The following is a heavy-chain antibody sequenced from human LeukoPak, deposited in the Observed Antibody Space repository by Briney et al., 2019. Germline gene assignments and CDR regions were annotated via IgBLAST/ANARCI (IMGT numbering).Heavy chain of an antibody. CDR2: IYHSGST. CDR3: ASFFSMVRGVPFDY. CDR1: GYSISSGYY. V-gene: IGHV4-38-2*01. Sequence: PSETLSLTCAVSGYSISSGYYWGWIRQPPGKGLEWIGSIYHSGSTYYNPSLKSRVTISVDTSKNQFSLKLSSVTAADTAVYYCASFFSMVRGVPFDYWGQGPLVTVSS. J-gene: IGHJ4*02. D-gene: IGHD3-10*01.